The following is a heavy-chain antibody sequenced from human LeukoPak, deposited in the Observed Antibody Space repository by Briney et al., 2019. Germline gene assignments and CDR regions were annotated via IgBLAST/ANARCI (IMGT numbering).Heavy chain of an antibody. CDR1: GYTFTGYY. CDR2: VDPEDGET. V-gene: IGHV1-69-2*01. J-gene: IGHJ4*02. D-gene: IGHD1-1*01. CDR3: ANSLEDSPADY. Sequence: ASVKVSCKASGYTFTGYYMHWVQQAPGKGLEWMGLVDPEDGETIYAEKFQGRVTITADTSTDTAYMELSSLRSEDTAVYYCANSLEDSPADYWGQGTLVTVSS.